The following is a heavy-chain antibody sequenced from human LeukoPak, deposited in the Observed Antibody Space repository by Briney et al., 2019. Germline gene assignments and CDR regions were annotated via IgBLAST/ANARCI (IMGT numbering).Heavy chain of an antibody. V-gene: IGHV2-5*02. CDR1: GFSLSTSGVG. D-gene: IGHD2-2*01. J-gene: IGHJ5*02. CDR3: ARRIPPYCSSTSGYAWFDP. CDR2: IYWDDDK. Sequence: CGPTLVKPTQTLTLTCTFSGFSLSTSGVGVGWIRQPPGKALEWLALIYWDDDKRYSPSMKSRLTITKDTSKNQVVLTMTSMDPVDTATYYCARRIPPYCSSTSGYAWFDPWGQGTLVTVSS.